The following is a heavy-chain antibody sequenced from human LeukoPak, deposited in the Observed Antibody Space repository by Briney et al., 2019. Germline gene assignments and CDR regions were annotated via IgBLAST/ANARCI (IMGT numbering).Heavy chain of an antibody. V-gene: IGHV3-30*18. CDR3: AKDGALAVAGTFDY. Sequence: GGSLRLSCAASGFTFSSYGMHWVRQAPGKGLEWVAVISYDGSNKYYADSVKGRFTISRDNSKNTLYLQMNGLRAEDTAVYYCAKDGALAVAGTFDYWGQGTLVTVSS. D-gene: IGHD6-19*01. CDR1: GFTFSSYG. CDR2: ISYDGSNK. J-gene: IGHJ4*02.